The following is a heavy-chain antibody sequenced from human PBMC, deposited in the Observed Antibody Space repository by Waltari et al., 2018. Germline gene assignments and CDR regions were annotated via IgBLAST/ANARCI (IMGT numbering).Heavy chain of an antibody. CDR3: ARLPTKYFDSLGWGFFDQ. CDR1: GAFLSDDH. CDR2: LRNTGGT. Sequence: HVQLQESGPGLVKPSETLSLTCTVSGAFLSDDHWTWIRQAPGKGREWIAYLRNTGGTKCTPSLESRVTVSAVTSKKQFSLRLTSVTAADTAVYYCARLPTKYFDSLGWGFFDQWGQGILVTVSS. V-gene: IGHV4-59*08. D-gene: IGHD3-22*01. J-gene: IGHJ4*02.